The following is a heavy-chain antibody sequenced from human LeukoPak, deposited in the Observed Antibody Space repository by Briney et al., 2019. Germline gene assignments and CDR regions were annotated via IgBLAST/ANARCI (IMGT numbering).Heavy chain of an antibody. D-gene: IGHD6-19*01. Sequence: PGGSLRLSCAASGFTFSSYSMNWVRQAPGKGLEWVSSISSSSSYIYYADSVKGRFTISRDNAKNSLYLQMNSLRAEDTAVYYCASLLTVAVAGSVDYWGQGTLVTVSS. CDR1: GFTFSSYS. V-gene: IGHV3-21*01. CDR3: ASLLTVAVAGSVDY. J-gene: IGHJ4*02. CDR2: ISSSSSYI.